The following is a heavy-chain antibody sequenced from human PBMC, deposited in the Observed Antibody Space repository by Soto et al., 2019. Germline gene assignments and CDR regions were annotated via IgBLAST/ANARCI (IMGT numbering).Heavy chain of an antibody. CDR2: ISSSSSTI. D-gene: IGHD3-3*01. V-gene: IGHV3-48*01. CDR3: ASLRDYDFWSGPFGDY. Sequence: GSLRLSCAASGFTFSSYSMNWVRQAPGKGLEWVSYISSSSSTIYYADSVKGRFTISRDNAKNSLYLQMNSLRAEDTAVYYCASLRDYDFWSGPFGDYWGQGTLVTVSS. CDR1: GFTFSSYS. J-gene: IGHJ4*02.